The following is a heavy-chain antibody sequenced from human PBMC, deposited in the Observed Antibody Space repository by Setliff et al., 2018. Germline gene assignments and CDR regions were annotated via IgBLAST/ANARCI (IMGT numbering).Heavy chain of an antibody. J-gene: IGHJ6*03. CDR1: GFTFSNHG. CDR3: AKGGPYYYYYMDV. CDR2: IWDDGDNK. V-gene: IGHV3-30*02. Sequence: GGSLRLSCVASGFTFSNHGMLWVRQAPGKGLEWVALIWDDGDNKKYADSVRGRFAVSRDNSRNTLYLEMNSLRPEDKAMYYCAKGGPYYYYYMDVWGKGTMVTVSS.